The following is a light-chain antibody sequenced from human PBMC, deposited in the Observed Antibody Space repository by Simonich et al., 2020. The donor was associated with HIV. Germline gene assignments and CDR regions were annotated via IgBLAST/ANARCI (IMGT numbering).Light chain of an antibody. CDR3: QQYYSTPT. CDR2: AAS. CDR1: QDISHS. J-gene: IGKJ4*01. V-gene: IGKV1-NL1*01. Sequence: IVMTQSPSTLSASVGDRVPITCRASQDISHSLVWYQQKPWKAPKLLLYAASSLESGVPSRFSGSGSGTDYTLTISSLQPEDFAAYYCQQYYSTPTFGGGTKVEIK.